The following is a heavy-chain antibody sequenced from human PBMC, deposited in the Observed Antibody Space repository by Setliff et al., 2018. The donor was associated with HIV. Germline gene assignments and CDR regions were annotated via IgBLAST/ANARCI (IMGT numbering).Heavy chain of an antibody. D-gene: IGHD3-10*01. J-gene: IGHJ5*02. CDR3: ARDRHSSGLGSYGP. V-gene: IGHV4-4*07. CDR2: IDNSGTT. Sequence: TSETLSLTCTISGGSFGVYRWSWIRQSAGRGLEWIRRIDNSGTTDYKPYLKGRVAIPVDTSRNQFSLRVTAVTAADTAVYFCARDRHSSGLGSYGPWRPGILVPVSS. CDR1: GGSFGVYR.